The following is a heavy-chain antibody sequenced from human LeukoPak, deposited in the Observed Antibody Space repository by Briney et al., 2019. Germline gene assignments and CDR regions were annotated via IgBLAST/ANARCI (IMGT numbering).Heavy chain of an antibody. CDR3: AGSSEAAAYLLFDY. Sequence: PSQTLSLTCTVSGGSISSGDYYWSWIRQPPGKGLEWIGYSYYSGSTYYNPSLKIRVTISVDTSKHQFSLKLSSATAADTAVYYCAGSSEAAAYLLFDYWGQGTLVTVSS. CDR2: SYYSGST. CDR1: GGSISSGDYY. J-gene: IGHJ4*02. D-gene: IGHD2-2*01. V-gene: IGHV4-30-4*01.